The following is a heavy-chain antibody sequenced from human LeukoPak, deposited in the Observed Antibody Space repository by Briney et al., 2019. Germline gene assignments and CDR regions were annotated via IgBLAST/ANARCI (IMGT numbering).Heavy chain of an antibody. CDR3: ARDGPDIVVVAPLDY. J-gene: IGHJ4*02. D-gene: IGHD2-15*01. V-gene: IGHV4-4*07. Sequence: SETLSLTCTVSGGSISSYYWSWIRQPAGKGLEWIGRIYTSGSTNYNPSLKSRVTMSVDTSKNQFSLKLSSVTAAGTAVYYCARDGPDIVVVAPLDYWGQGTLVTVSS. CDR2: IYTSGST. CDR1: GGSISSYY.